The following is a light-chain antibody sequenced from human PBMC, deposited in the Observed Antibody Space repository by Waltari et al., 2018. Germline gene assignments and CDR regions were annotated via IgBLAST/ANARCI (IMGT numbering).Light chain of an antibody. CDR3: CSDAGSSALV. CDR1: SSDFGSYHL. CDR2: EGS. V-gene: IGLV2-23*01. Sequence: QSAVTQPACVSGSPGQSHTISCTGNSSDFGSYHLVSWYQPHPGNAPKPMIYEGSKRPSVVSKRFSGSESGNPASLTSSGLPAEDEAAYYCCSDAGSSALVFGGGTKLTVL. J-gene: IGLJ2*01.